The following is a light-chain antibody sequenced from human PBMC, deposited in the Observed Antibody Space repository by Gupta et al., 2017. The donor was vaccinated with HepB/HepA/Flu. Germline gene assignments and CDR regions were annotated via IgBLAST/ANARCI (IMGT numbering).Light chain of an antibody. V-gene: IGKV4-1*01. J-gene: IGKJ1*01. Sequence: DIVVTQSPDPLLLSLGQRAAINCASSHCVRDSPSIRNYLGWYQQKPGQPPRLLIYGASTRESGVPDRFSGRGSETNFTLTITSLQAEDVAVYFCQQYNCSPWTFGQGTXVEIK. CDR1: HCVRDSPSIRNY. CDR3: QQYNCSPWT. CDR2: GAS.